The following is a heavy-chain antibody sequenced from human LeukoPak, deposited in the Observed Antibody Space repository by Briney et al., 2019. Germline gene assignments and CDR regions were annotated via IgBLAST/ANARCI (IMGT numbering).Heavy chain of an antibody. Sequence: SQTLSLTCTVSGGSISSGDYYWSWIRQPPGKGLEWIGYIYYSGSTYYNPSLKSRVTISVDTSKNQFSLKLSSVTAADTAVYYCAKNGQSGFSFDPWGQGTLVTVSS. V-gene: IGHV4-30-4*01. D-gene: IGHD3-3*01. CDR1: GGSISSGDYY. CDR2: IYYSGST. CDR3: AKNGQSGFSFDP. J-gene: IGHJ5*02.